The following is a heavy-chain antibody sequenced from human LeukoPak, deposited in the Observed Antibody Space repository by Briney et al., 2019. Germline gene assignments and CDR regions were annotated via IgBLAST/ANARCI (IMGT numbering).Heavy chain of an antibody. J-gene: IGHJ5*02. V-gene: IGHV4-4*07. CDR1: GGSISSYY. CDR2: IYTSGST. Sequence: SETLSLTCTVSGGSISSYYWSWIRQPAGKGLEWIGRIYTSGSTNYNPSLKSRVTMSVDTSKNLFSLKLSSVTAADTAVYYCARDQVYYYDSSGYYTLTWFDPWGQGTLVTVSS. D-gene: IGHD3-22*01. CDR3: ARDQVYYYDSSGYYTLTWFDP.